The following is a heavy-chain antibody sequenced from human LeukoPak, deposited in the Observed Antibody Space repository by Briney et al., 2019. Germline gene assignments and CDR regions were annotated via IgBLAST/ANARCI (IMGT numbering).Heavy chain of an antibody. J-gene: IGHJ4*02. CDR1: GGTFSSYA. CDR2: IIPIFGTA. Sequence: GASVKVSCKASGGTFSSYAISWVRQAPGQGREWMGGIIPIFGTANYAQKFQGRVTITADESTSTAYMELSSLRSEDTAVYYCARDLWPYYYDSSGPSFFDYWGQGTLVTVSS. V-gene: IGHV1-69*01. D-gene: IGHD3-22*01. CDR3: ARDLWPYYYDSSGPSFFDY.